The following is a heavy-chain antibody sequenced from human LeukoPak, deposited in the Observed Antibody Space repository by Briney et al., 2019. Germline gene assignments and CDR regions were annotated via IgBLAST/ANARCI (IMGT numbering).Heavy chain of an antibody. CDR1: GDSISSDYY. D-gene: IGHD3-22*01. CDR3: ARGNEDYYDSSGYLS. Sequence: SETLSLTCAVSGDSISSDYYWAWIRQPPGKGLEWIGSVFHSENTYYNPSLKSRATISVDTPKNQFSLKLTSVTAADTAVYYCARGNEDYYDSSGYLSWGQGTLVTVSS. CDR2: VFHSENT. J-gene: IGHJ5*02. V-gene: IGHV4-38-2*01.